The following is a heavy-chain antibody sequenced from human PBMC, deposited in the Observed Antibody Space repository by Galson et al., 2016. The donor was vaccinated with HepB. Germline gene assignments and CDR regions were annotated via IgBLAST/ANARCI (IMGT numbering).Heavy chain of an antibody. CDR2: ISYSGST. V-gene: IGHV4-39*01. J-gene: IGHJ5*02. CDR3: ATSIFLASAGYTWFDP. Sequence: ETLSLTCTVSGDSITSPNYYLAWIPQPPGKGLEWITTISYSGSTYCSPSLKSRVTISVDTSKNQFSLKLHSVTAADTAVYDCATSIFLASAGYTWFDPWGQGALVTVSS. CDR1: GDSITSPNYY. D-gene: IGHD6-13*01.